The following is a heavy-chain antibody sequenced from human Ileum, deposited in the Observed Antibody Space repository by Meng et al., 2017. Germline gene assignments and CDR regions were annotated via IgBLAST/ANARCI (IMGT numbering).Heavy chain of an antibody. D-gene: IGHD1-26*01. CDR2: TYYRSKWYN. CDR3: AKDGTSGSYLGLYY. CDR1: GDSVSSNSAA. J-gene: IGHJ4*02. V-gene: IGHV6-1*01. Sequence: QVQLQQAGLGLVDPSETLPLSCAISGDSVSSNSAAWNWIRQSPSRGLEWLGRTYYRSKWYNDYAVSVKSRITINPDTSKNQFSLQLNSVTPEDTAVYYCAKDGTSGSYLGLYYWGQGTLVTVSS.